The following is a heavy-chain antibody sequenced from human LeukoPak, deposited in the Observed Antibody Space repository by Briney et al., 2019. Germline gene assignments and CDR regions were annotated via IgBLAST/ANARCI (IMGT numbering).Heavy chain of an antibody. CDR3: ATERGRWLDY. Sequence: GGSLRLSCAASGFTFSDYYMSWIRQAPGKGLEWVSYISRSGDIIYYPDSVKGRFTISRDNAKNSLYLQMDSLRAEDTAVYYCATERGRWLDYWGQGALVTVS. J-gene: IGHJ4*02. D-gene: IGHD6-13*01. CDR1: GFTFSDYY. V-gene: IGHV3-11*01. CDR2: ISRSGDII.